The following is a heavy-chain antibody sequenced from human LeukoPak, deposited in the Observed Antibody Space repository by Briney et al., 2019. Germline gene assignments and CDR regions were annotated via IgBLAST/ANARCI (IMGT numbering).Heavy chain of an antibody. V-gene: IGHV1-69*05. Sequence: SVTVSCKASADTFSSYGISWVRQAPGQGVEWMGGIIPIYGTPHYAQKFQGRLTISTDESTTTAYMELISLKSDDTGVYYCARAPPGPVGATSTHGFDIWGQGTMVTVSS. CDR2: IIPIYGTP. D-gene: IGHD1-26*01. J-gene: IGHJ3*02. CDR3: ARAPPGPVGATSTHGFDI. CDR1: ADTFSSYG.